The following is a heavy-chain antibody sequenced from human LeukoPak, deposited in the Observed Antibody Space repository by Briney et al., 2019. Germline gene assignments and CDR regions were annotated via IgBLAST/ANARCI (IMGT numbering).Heavy chain of an antibody. Sequence: GRSLRLSCAASGFTFSNYPMHSVRQPPGQGLEWGAGISHDGSSKDYADSVKGRFNISRTNSRNTLYQPLNRLRAEDTAVYYCARDRLGPPGYCSGGSCFSNWFDPWGKAPLVTVSS. D-gene: IGHD2-15*01. J-gene: IGHJ5*02. V-gene: IGHV3-30-3*01. CDR1: GFTFSNYP. CDR2: ISHDGSSK. CDR3: ARDRLGPPGYCSGGSCFSNWFDP.